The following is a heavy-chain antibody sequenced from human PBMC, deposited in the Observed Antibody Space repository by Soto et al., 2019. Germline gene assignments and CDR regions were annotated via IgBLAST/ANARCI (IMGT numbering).Heavy chain of an antibody. D-gene: IGHD3-16*01. V-gene: IGHV4-39*01. Sequence: SDTLSLTCTVSPGSISSSSYYWGLIRQPPGKGLEWIGSIYYSGYTYYNPSLKSRVTISVDTSKNQFSLKLSSVTAADTAVYYCARHNGPLYVGYYYDMDVWGQGTTVT. CDR3: ARHNGPLYVGYYYDMDV. CDR2: IYYSGYT. CDR1: PGSISSSSYY. J-gene: IGHJ6*02.